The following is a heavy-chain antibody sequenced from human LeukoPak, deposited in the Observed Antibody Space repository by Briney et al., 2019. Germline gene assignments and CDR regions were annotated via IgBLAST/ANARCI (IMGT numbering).Heavy chain of an antibody. CDR3: ARPLDSSNNYFDY. D-gene: IGHD6-13*01. CDR1: GFTFSRNA. CDR2: ISSSSNYM. J-gene: IGHJ4*02. Sequence: PGGSLRLSCAASGFTFSRNAMNWVRQAPGKGLEWVSFISSSSNYMSYADSVKGRFAISRDNAKSSLYLQMNSLRAEDAAVYYCARPLDSSNNYFDYWGQGTLVTVSA. V-gene: IGHV3-21*01.